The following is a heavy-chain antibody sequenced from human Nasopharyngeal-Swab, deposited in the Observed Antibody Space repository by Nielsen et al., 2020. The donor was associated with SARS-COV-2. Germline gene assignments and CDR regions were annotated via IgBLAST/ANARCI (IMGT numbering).Heavy chain of an antibody. CDR1: GFTFNSA. J-gene: IGHJ4*02. CDR3: TRCGGGCYSGRDY. D-gene: IGHD2-15*01. Sequence: GESLKISCAASGFTFNSAIHWVRQASGKGLEWVGRIRSKGNTYATAYAASVKGRFIIFRDDPTNTAYLQMNSLKTEDTAVYYCTRCGGGCYSGRDYWGQGTLVTVSS. CDR2: IRSKGNTYAT. V-gene: IGHV3-73*01.